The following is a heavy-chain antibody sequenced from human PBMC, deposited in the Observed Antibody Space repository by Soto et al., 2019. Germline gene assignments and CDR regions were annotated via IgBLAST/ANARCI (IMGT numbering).Heavy chain of an antibody. J-gene: IGHJ4*02. D-gene: IGHD3-22*01. CDR3: ARGDYSDSSGLYFDY. V-gene: IGHV4-59*11. Sequence: VQLQESGPGLVKPSETLSLICTVSGGSISSHYWSWIRQPPGKGLEWIGYVYYSGSTNYNPSLKSRVTISVDTSKNQFSLKLSSVTAADTAVYHCARGDYSDSSGLYFDYWGQGTLGNVSS. CDR2: VYYSGST. CDR1: GGSISSHY.